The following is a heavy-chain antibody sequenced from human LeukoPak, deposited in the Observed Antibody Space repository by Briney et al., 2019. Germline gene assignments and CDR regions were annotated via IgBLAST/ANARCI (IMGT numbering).Heavy chain of an antibody. CDR2: ISGSGGGT. V-gene: IGHV3-23*01. Sequence: RPGGSLRLSCAASGFTFSSYATTSVRQAPGEGLEWVSSISGSGGGTYYADSVKGRFTVSSDNSKNSVYLQMDSLRAEDTAVYYCAKARRACSGSICYRLIFYFYLMDVWGKGTTVTVSS. D-gene: IGHD2-2*01. J-gene: IGHJ6*03. CDR1: GFTFSSYA. CDR3: AKARRACSGSICYRLIFYFYLMDV.